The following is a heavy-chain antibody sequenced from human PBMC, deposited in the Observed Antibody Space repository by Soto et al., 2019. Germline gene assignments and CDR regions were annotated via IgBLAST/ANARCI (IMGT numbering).Heavy chain of an antibody. Sequence: QVQLVQSGAEVKKPGSSVKVSCKASGGTFSSYTISWVRQAPGQGLEWMGRIIPILGIANYAHKFQGRVTITADKSTRTGYLELSILRSEDTAVYDCARCLDYDYGDYVGAYYYYYMDFWGKGTTVTVAS. CDR3: ARCLDYDYGDYVGAYYYYYMDF. J-gene: IGHJ6*03. V-gene: IGHV1-69*02. CDR1: GGTFSSYT. CDR2: IIPILGIA. D-gene: IGHD4-17*01.